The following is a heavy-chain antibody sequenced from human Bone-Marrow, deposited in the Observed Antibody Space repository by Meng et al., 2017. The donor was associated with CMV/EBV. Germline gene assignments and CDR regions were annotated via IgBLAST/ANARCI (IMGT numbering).Heavy chain of an antibody. CDR1: GFTFSSYS. V-gene: IGHV3-21*01. CDR2: ISSSSYI. CDR3: ADSNRGLYYYGMDV. J-gene: IGHJ6*02. D-gene: IGHD2/OR15-2a*01. Sequence: GGSLRLSCAASGFTFSSYSMNWVRQAPGKGLEWVSSISSSSYIYYADSVKGRFTISRDNAKNSLYLQMNSLRAEDTAVYYCADSNRGLYYYGMDVWGQGNRVTVSS.